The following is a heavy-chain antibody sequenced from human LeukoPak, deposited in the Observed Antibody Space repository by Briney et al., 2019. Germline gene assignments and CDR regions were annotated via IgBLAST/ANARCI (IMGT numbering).Heavy chain of an antibody. D-gene: IGHD6-13*01. J-gene: IGHJ4*02. CDR1: LFTFRSYA. Sequence: GGALRLSCAASLFTFRSYAMSWVRQAPGEGLEWVSAISGSGGSAYYADSVKGRFTNSRDNSKNTLYLEMNSLRAEDSAVYYCAKDQRERAADCVDYWGQGTLVTVSS. CDR3: AKDQRERAADCVDY. V-gene: IGHV3-23*01. CDR2: ISGSGGSA.